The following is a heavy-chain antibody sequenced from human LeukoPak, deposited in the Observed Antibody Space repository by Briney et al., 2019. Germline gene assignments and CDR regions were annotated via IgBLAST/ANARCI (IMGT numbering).Heavy chain of an antibody. CDR2: INPNSGGT. D-gene: IGHD3-10*01. Sequence: GASVKVSCKASGYTFTGYYMHWVRQAPGQGLEWMGWINPNSGGTNYAQKFQGRVTMTRDTSISTAYMELSRLRSDDTAVYYCARDIELLWFGELPRDAFDIWGQGTVVTVSS. V-gene: IGHV1-2*02. CDR1: GYTFTGYY. CDR3: ARDIELLWFGELPRDAFDI. J-gene: IGHJ3*02.